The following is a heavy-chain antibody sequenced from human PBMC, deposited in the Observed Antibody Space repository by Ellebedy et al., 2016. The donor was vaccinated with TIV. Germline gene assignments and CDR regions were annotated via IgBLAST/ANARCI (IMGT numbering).Heavy chain of an antibody. CDR3: SRHMYCQQPDFDY. J-gene: IGHJ4*02. Sequence: GESLKISCKGSGYSFTSYWISRVRELPGKGLEWMGRIDPSDYYTNYSQSFQGHVTISADKTISTAYLQWSSLQASDTAMYYFSRHMYCQQPDFDYWGQGTLVTVSS. V-gene: IGHV5-10-1*01. CDR2: IDPSDYYT. CDR1: GYSFTSYW. D-gene: IGHD2-8*02.